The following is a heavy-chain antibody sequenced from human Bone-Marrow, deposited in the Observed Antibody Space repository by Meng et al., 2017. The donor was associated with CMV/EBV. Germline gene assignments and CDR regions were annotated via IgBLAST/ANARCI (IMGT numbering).Heavy chain of an antibody. D-gene: IGHD2-2*01. CDR2: ISSSSSYI. CDR3: ARDGLKLGYCSSTSCQYYYYYYGMDV. Sequence: GGSLRLSCAASGFTFSSYSMNWVRQAPGKGLEWVSSISSSSSYIYYADSVKGRFTISRDNAKNSLYPQMNSLRAEDTAVYYCARDGLKLGYCSSTSCQYYYYYYGMDVWGQGTTVTVSS. J-gene: IGHJ6*02. CDR1: GFTFSSYS. V-gene: IGHV3-21*01.